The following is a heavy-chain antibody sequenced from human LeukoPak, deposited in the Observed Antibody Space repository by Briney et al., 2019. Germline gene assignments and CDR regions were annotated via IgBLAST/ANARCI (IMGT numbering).Heavy chain of an antibody. CDR2: IIPMFRTP. Sequence: SVKVSCKASGGTFSSYAISWVRQAPGQGLEWMRGIIPMFRTPKYVQKFQGRVTITTDEFTSTEYMELSSLGPEDTAVYYCASGDYCSNTSCYNGAFDIWGQGTMVTVSS. D-gene: IGHD2-2*01. CDR3: ASGDYCSNTSCYNGAFDI. CDR1: GGTFSSYA. J-gene: IGHJ3*02. V-gene: IGHV1-69*05.